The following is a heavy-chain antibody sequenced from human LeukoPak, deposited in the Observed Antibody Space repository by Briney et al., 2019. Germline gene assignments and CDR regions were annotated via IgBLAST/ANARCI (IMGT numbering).Heavy chain of an antibody. J-gene: IGHJ4*02. CDR3: ARAEWLRLYYFDY. CDR1: GYSFTCYW. V-gene: IGHV5-51*01. CDR2: IYPGDSDT. Sequence: GESLKISCKGSGYSFTCYWIGWVRQMPGKGLEWMGIIYPGDSDTRYSPSFQGQVTISADKSISTAYLQWSSLKASDTAMYYCARAEWLRLYYFDYWGQGTLVTVSS. D-gene: IGHD5-12*01.